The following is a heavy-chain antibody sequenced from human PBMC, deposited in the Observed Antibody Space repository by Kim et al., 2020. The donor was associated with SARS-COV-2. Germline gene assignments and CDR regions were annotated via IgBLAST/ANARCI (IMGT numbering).Heavy chain of an antibody. Sequence: GGSLRLSCAASGFTFSSYGMHWVRQAPGKGLEWVAVIWYDGSNKYYADSVKGRFTISRDNSKNTLYLQMNSLRAEDTAVYYCARAGGYSYGYQIGDDYYGMDVWGQGTTVTVSS. CDR2: IWYDGSNK. D-gene: IGHD5-18*01. J-gene: IGHJ6*02. CDR1: GFTFSSYG. V-gene: IGHV3-33*01. CDR3: ARAGGYSYGYQIGDDYYGMDV.